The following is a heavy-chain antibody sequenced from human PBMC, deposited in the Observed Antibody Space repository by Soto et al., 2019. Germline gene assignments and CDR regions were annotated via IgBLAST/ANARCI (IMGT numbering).Heavy chain of an antibody. D-gene: IGHD2-2*01. CDR3: AKDRSVVVPAAASY. V-gene: IGHV3-30*18. J-gene: IGHJ4*02. CDR2: ISYDGSNK. CDR1: GFTFSSYG. Sequence: GSLRLSCAASGFTFSSYGMHWVRQAQGKGLEWVAVISYDGSNKYYADSVKGRFTISRDNSKNTLYLQMNSLRAEDTAVYYCAKDRSVVVPAAASYWGQGT.